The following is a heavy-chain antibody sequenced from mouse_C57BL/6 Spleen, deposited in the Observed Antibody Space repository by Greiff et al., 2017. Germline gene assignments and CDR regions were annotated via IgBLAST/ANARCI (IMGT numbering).Heavy chain of an antibody. CDR1: GYTFTSYW. CDR2: IDPSDSET. Sequence: VQLQQPGAELVRPGSSVKLSCKASGYTFTSYWMHWVKQRPIQGLEWIGNIDPSDSETHYNQKFKDKATLTVDKSSSTAYMQLSSLTSEDSAVYYCARLRYYGSNYAMDYWGQGTSVTVSS. D-gene: IGHD1-1*01. CDR3: ARLRYYGSNYAMDY. V-gene: IGHV1-52*01. J-gene: IGHJ4*01.